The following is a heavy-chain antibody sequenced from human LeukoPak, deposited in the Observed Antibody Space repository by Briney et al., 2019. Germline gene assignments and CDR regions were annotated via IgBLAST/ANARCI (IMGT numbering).Heavy chain of an antibody. CDR1: GFTVSSNY. D-gene: IGHD3-10*01. V-gene: IGHV3-53*01. J-gene: IGHJ6*03. Sequence: GGSLRLSCAASGFTVSSNYMSWVRQAPGKGLEWVSVIYSGGSTYYADSVKGRFTISRDNSKNTLYLQMNSLRAEDTAVYYCARAIYGSGHPPLYYYYYMDVWGKGTTVTISS. CDR3: ARAIYGSGHPPLYYYYYMDV. CDR2: IYSGGST.